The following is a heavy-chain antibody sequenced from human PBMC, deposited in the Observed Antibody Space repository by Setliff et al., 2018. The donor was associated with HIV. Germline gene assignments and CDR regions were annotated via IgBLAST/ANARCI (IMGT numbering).Heavy chain of an antibody. V-gene: IGHV4-61*05. Sequence: SETLSLTCSVSGGSISSTNYFWGWIRQPPGKGLEWIGYISTSGSTKYNPSLKSRVTILVDPSNNQFSLRLSSVTAADTAVYYCARHSDFWSEDAFDIWAQGTVVTVSS. J-gene: IGHJ3*02. CDR3: ARHSDFWSEDAFDI. D-gene: IGHD3-3*01. CDR1: GGSISSTNYF. CDR2: ISTSGST.